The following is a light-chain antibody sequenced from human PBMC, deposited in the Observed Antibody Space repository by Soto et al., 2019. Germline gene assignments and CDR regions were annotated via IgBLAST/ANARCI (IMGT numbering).Light chain of an antibody. J-gene: IGLJ1*01. CDR3: LSYKGRSTSYV. CDR2: GVS. V-gene: IGLV2-14*01. CDR1: RSDIGSYNY. Sequence: QSVLTQAASVSGSPGQSITISCRGTRSDIGSYNYVAGYQQFPGKTPKILMYGVSNLPSGVSSRFSGSKSGNTACLTISGLQADDEAEYYCLSYKGRSTSYVFGSGPTLTVL.